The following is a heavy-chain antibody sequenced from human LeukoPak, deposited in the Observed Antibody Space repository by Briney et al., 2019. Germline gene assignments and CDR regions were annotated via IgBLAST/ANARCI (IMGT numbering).Heavy chain of an antibody. CDR1: GFTFSSYA. Sequence: GGSLRLSCAASGFTFSSYAMHWVSQAAGKGLEWVAVISYDGSNKYYADSVKGRFTISRDNSKNTLYLQMNSLRAEDTAVYYCARDFYSIAVAGYFDLWGRGTLVTVSS. D-gene: IGHD6-19*01. J-gene: IGHJ2*01. CDR3: ARDFYSIAVAGYFDL. V-gene: IGHV3-30-3*01. CDR2: ISYDGSNK.